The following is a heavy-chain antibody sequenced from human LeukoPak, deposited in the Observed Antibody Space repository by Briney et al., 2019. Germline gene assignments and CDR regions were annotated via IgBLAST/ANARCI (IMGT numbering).Heavy chain of an antibody. V-gene: IGHV3-23*01. CDR3: AKQESWSNFDS. CDR2: ISGSGVST. J-gene: IGHJ4*02. CDR1: GFTFSSYA. Sequence: PGGSLRLSCAASGFTFSSYAMSCVRQAPGKRLERVSAISGSGVSTFSADSVKGRFTISRDNPKNTLYLQTNSLRAEDTAVYYCAKQESWSNFDSWGQGTLVTVSS. D-gene: IGHD2-15*01.